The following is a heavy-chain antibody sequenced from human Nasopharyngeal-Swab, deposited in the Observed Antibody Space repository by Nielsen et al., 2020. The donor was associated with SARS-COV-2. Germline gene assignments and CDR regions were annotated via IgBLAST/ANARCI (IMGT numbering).Heavy chain of an antibody. CDR2: ISTSGSTT. Sequence: GGSLRLSCAATGFTFSSYEMNWVRQAPGKGLEWVSHISTSGSTTHYVDSVKGRFTISRDNAKNSLYLQMHSLRAEDTAVYYCARLGIAAAGTGEMDSWGQGAQVTVSS. V-gene: IGHV3-48*03. D-gene: IGHD6-13*01. CDR3: ARLGIAAAGTGEMDS. CDR1: GFTFSSYE. J-gene: IGHJ4*02.